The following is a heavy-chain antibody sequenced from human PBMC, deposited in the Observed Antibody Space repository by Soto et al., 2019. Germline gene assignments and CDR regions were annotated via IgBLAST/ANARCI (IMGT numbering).Heavy chain of an antibody. CDR3: ARDPLYYDILTGYHEYYYYYGMDV. CDR1: GFTFSSYA. D-gene: IGHD3-9*01. V-gene: IGHV3-30-3*01. Sequence: QVQLVESGGGVVQPGRSLRLSCAASGFTFSSYAMHWVRQAPGKGLEWVAVISYDGSNKYYADSAKGRFTISRDNSKNTLYLQMNSLRAEDTAVYYCARDPLYYDILTGYHEYYYYYGMDVWGQGTTVTVSS. CDR2: ISYDGSNK. J-gene: IGHJ6*02.